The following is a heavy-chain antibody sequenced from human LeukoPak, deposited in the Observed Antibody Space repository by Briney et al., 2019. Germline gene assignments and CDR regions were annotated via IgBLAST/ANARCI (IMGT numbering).Heavy chain of an antibody. J-gene: IGHJ5*02. CDR2: IIPILGIA. V-gene: IGHV1-69*04. D-gene: IGHD6-13*01. CDR1: GGTFSSYA. Sequence: GASVKVSCKASGGTFSSYAISWVRQAPGQGLEWMGRIIPILGIANYAQKFQGRVTITADKSTSTAYMELSSLRSEDTAVYYCARVGSSSWQNWFDPWGQGTLVTVSS. CDR3: ARVGSSSWQNWFDP.